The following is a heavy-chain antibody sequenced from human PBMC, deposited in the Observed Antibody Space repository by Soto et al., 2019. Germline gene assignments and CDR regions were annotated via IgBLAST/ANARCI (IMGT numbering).Heavy chain of an antibody. J-gene: IGHJ4*02. CDR2: IYYSGST. D-gene: IGHD3-3*01. CDR1: GGSISSGGYY. CDR3: ARGWFTIGDY. V-gene: IGHV4-31*03. Sequence: SETLSLTCTVSGGSISSGGYYWSWIRQHPGKGLEWIGYIYYSGSTYYNPSLKSRVTISVDTSKNQFSLKLSSVTAADTAVYYCARGWFTIGDYWGQGTLVTVSS.